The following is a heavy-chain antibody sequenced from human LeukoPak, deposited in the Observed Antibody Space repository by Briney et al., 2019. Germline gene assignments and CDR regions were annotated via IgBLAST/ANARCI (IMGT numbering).Heavy chain of an antibody. J-gene: IGHJ3*02. CDR3: ARVGDYGGNSEDAFDI. D-gene: IGHD4-23*01. CDR1: GYTFTSYG. Sequence: ASVKVSCKASGYTFTSYGISWVRQAPGQGLEWMGWISAYNGNTNYAQKFQGRVTITADKSTSTAYMELSSLRSEDTAVYYCARVGDYGGNSEDAFDIWGQGTMVTVSS. CDR2: ISAYNGNT. V-gene: IGHV1-18*01.